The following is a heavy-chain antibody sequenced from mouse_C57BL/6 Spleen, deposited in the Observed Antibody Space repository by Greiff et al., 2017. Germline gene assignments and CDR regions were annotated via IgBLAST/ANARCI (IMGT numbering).Heavy chain of an antibody. D-gene: IGHD2-4*01. CDR2: INPNNGGT. CDR1: GYTFTDYN. J-gene: IGHJ3*01. Sequence: VQLQQSGPELVKPGASVKIPCKASGYTFTDYNMDWVKQSHGKSLEWIGDINPNNGGTIYNQKFKGKATLNVDKSSSTAYMELRSLTSEDTAVYYCAREERYDYDAAWFAYWGQWTLVTVSA. V-gene: IGHV1-18*01. CDR3: AREERYDYDAAWFAY.